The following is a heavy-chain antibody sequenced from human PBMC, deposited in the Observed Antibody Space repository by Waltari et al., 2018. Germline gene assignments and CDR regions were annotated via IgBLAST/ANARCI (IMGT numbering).Heavy chain of an antibody. CDR2: IYYSGST. V-gene: IGHV4-39*07. CDR1: GGSISSSSYY. CDR3: ARAARVMHYDSSGYPHWYFDL. D-gene: IGHD3-22*01. J-gene: IGHJ2*01. Sequence: QLQLQESGPGLVKPSETLSLTCTVSGGSISSSSYYWGWIRQPPGQGLGWIGSIYYSGSTYYNPSLKSRVTISVDTSKNQFSLKLSSVTAADTAVYYCARAARVMHYDSSGYPHWYFDLWGRGTLVTVSS.